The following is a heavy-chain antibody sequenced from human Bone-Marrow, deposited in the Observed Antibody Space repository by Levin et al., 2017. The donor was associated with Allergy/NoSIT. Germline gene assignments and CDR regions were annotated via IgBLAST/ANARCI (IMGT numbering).Heavy chain of an antibody. CDR1: GFTFSSYA. Sequence: SCAASGFTFSSYAMHWVRQAPGKGLEWVAVISYDGSNKYYADSVKGRLTISRDNSKNTLYLQMNSLRAEDTAVYYCARDHVVGATYLDYWGQGTLVTVSS. J-gene: IGHJ4*02. CDR3: ARDHVVGATYLDY. V-gene: IGHV3-30-3*01. CDR2: ISYDGSNK. D-gene: IGHD1-26*01.